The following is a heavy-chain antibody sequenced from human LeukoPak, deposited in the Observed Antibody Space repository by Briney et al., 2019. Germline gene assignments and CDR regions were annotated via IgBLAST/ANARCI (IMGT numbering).Heavy chain of an antibody. CDR2: IYYSGST. Sequence: SETLSLTCTVSGGSISSGDYYWSWIRQPPGKGLEWIGYIYYSGSTYYNPSLKSRVTISVDTSKNQFSLKLSSVTAADTAVYYCAGEAKPPAGGQLGIFDSWGQGALVTVSS. CDR1: GGSISSGDYY. J-gene: IGHJ4*02. D-gene: IGHD7-27*01. CDR3: AGEAKPPAGGQLGIFDS. V-gene: IGHV4-30-4*01.